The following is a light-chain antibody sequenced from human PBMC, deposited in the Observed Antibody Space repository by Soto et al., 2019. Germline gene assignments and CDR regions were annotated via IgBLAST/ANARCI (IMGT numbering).Light chain of an antibody. CDR3: CSYAGSYTDV. V-gene: IGLV2-11*01. CDR1: SSDVGGYNY. Sequence: QSVLTQPRSVSGSPGQSVTISCTGTSSDVGGYNYVSWYQQHPGKAPKLMIYDVTKRPSGVPDRFSGSKSGNTASLTISGLQAYDEADYYCCSYAGSYTDVFGTGTKLTVL. CDR2: DVT. J-gene: IGLJ1*01.